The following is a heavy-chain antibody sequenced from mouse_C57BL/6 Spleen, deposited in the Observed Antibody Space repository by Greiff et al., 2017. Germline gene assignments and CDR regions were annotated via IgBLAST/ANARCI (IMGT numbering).Heavy chain of an antibody. Sequence: VQLQESGPELVKPGASVQISCKASGYAFSSSWMNWVKQRPGKGLEWIGRIYPGDGDTNYNGKFKGKATLTADKSSSTAYMQLSSLTSEDSAVYFCARTPSSGDAMDYWGQGTSVTVSS. CDR1: GYAFSSSW. CDR3: ARTPSSGDAMDY. V-gene: IGHV1-82*01. D-gene: IGHD3-2*02. CDR2: IYPGDGDT. J-gene: IGHJ4*01.